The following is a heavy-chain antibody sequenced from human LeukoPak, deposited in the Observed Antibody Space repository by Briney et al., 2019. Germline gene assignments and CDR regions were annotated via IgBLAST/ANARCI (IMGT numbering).Heavy chain of an antibody. CDR1: GFTFSSYG. V-gene: IGHV3-30*02. CDR3: ARDRPARSARTKSIAVAGLFDY. Sequence: PGGSLRLSCAASGFTFSSYGMHWVRQAPGKGLEWVAFIRYDARNKYYADSVKGRFTISRDNSKNTLYLQMNSLRSEDTAVYYCARDRPARSARTKSIAVAGLFDYWGQGTLVTVSS. CDR2: IRYDARNK. D-gene: IGHD6-19*01. J-gene: IGHJ4*02.